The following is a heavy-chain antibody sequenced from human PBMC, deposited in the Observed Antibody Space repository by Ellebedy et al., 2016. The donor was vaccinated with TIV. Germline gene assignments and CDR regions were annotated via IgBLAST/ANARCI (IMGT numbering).Heavy chain of an antibody. D-gene: IGHD2/OR15-2a*01. CDR2: IYGGDST. J-gene: IGHJ4*02. CDR1: GFTVSGNY. CDR3: AQGKIYFSSFAQ. V-gene: IGHV3-53*01. Sequence: GESLKISCAASGFTVSGNYMSWVRQAPGKGLEWVSVIYGGDSTYYVDSVKGRFTISRDNSKNTLYLQMNSVRVEDTAIYYCAQGKIYFSSFAQWGQGTLVTVSS.